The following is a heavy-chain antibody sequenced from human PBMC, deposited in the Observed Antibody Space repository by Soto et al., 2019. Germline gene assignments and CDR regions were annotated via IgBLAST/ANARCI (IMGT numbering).Heavy chain of an antibody. CDR3: AKHGDLRDHFFDY. D-gene: IGHD3-3*01. Sequence: GGSLRLSCAASGFTFSSYSMNWVRQAPGKGLEWVSVISGSGITTYYADSVKGRFTISRDNSKNTLLLQMNSLRAEDTAVYYCAKHGDLRDHFFDYWGQGTLVTVS. CDR1: GFTFSSYS. CDR2: ISGSGITT. J-gene: IGHJ4*02. V-gene: IGHV3-23*01.